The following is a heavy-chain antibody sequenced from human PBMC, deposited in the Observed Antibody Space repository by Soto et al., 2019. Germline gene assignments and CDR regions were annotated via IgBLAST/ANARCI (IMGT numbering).Heavy chain of an antibody. D-gene: IGHD3-3*01. CDR1: GDSVSSNSAA. Sequence: SQTLSLTCAISGDSVSSNSAAWNWIRQSPSRGLEWLGRTYYRSKWYNDYAVSVKSRITINPDTSKNQFSLQLNSVTPEDTAVYYSARGVYDFWSGNQFDYWGQGTLVTVSS. CDR3: ARGVYDFWSGNQFDY. V-gene: IGHV6-1*01. J-gene: IGHJ4*02. CDR2: TYYRSKWYN.